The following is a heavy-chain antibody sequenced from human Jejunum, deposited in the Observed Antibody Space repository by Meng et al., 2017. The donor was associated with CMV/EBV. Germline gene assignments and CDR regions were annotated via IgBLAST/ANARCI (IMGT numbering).Heavy chain of an antibody. Sequence: LSWAASGFSVTNNYMSWVRQAPGKGLEWVSVIYRDDNTYYADSVKGRFTVSRDTSKNVVYLQLNSLRVEDTAIYYCAREPWGGYYGPYWGQGTLVTVSS. V-gene: IGHV3-53*01. CDR1: GFSVTNNY. D-gene: IGHD3-3*01. CDR3: AREPWGGYYGPY. J-gene: IGHJ4*02. CDR2: IYRDDNT.